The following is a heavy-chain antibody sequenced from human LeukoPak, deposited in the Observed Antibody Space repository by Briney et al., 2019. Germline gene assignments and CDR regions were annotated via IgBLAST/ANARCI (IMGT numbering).Heavy chain of an antibody. D-gene: IGHD5-12*01. Sequence: SETLSLTCTDSGGSVSSGSYYWSWIRQPPGKGLEWIGHIYYSGTSNYNPSLKSRVSISVDMSKNLLSLKLSSVTAADTAVYSCARSVSGYDYHFDSWGQGTLVTVSS. V-gene: IGHV4-61*01. CDR2: IYYSGTS. J-gene: IGHJ4*02. CDR3: ARSVSGYDYHFDS. CDR1: GGSVSSGSYY.